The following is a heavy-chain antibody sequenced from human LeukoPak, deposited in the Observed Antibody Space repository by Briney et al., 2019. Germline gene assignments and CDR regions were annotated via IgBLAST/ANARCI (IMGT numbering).Heavy chain of an antibody. CDR3: ARGMLRYFDWLPNYYFDY. Sequence: SETLSLTCAVYGGSFSGYYWSWLRQPPGKGLEWIGEINHSGSTNYNPSLKSRVTISVDTSKNQFSLKLSSVTAADTAVYYCARGMLRYFDWLPNYYFDYWGQGTLVTVSS. J-gene: IGHJ4*02. V-gene: IGHV4-34*01. CDR2: INHSGST. CDR1: GGSFSGYY. D-gene: IGHD3-9*01.